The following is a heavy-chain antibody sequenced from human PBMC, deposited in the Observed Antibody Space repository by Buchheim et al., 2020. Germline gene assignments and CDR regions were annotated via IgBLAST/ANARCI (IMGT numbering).Heavy chain of an antibody. CDR1: GFTFRRYA. J-gene: IGHJ6*02. V-gene: IGHV3-23*01. CDR3: AKDRQVMDV. CDR2: ITDIDNT. Sequence: EVQLLESGGGLVQPGGSLRLSCVASGFTFRRYAMTWVRQAPGKGLEWVSTITDIDNTFYADSVKGRFTISRDISKNTLYVQMNSLRAEDTAVYYCAKDRQVMDVWGQGTT.